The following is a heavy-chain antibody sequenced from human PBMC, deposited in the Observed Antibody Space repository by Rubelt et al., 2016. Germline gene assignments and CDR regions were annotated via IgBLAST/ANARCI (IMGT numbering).Heavy chain of an antibody. CDR2: INAGNGNT. D-gene: IGHD6-19*01. J-gene: IGHJ4*02. V-gene: IGHV1-3*01. Sequence: QVQLVQSGAEVKKPGASVKVSCKASGYTFTSYAMHWVRQAPGQRLEWMGWINAGNGNTKCSQKFQGRVTITRDTSAGTASMELGSLRSEDTAVYYCAREGLAVAHDYWGQGTLVTVSS. CDR3: AREGLAVAHDY. CDR1: GYTFTSYA.